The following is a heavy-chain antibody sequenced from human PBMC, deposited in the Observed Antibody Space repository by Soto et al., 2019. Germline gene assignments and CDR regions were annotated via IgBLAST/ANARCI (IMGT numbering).Heavy chain of an antibody. D-gene: IGHD5-12*01. V-gene: IGHV1-69*13. CDR1: GGTFSSYA. J-gene: IGHJ6*02. CDR2: IIPIFGTA. Sequence: SVKVSCKASGGTFSSYAISWVRQAPGQGLEWMGGIIPIFGTANYAQKFQGRVTITADESTSTAYMELSSLRSEDTAVYYCARDIVATIGHYYGMDVWGQGTTVTVSS. CDR3: ARDIVATIGHYYGMDV.